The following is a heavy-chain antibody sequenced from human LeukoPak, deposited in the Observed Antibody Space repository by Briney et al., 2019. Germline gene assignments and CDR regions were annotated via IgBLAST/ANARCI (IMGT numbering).Heavy chain of an antibody. CDR1: GCTFTGYY. D-gene: IGHD2-15*01. J-gene: IGHJ3*02. CDR3: ARPASPGYCSGGSCHRRVENAFDI. V-gene: IGHV1-2*06. Sequence: ASVKVSCKASGCTFTGYYMHWVRQAPGQGLEWMGRINPNSGGTNYAQKFQGRVTMTRDTSISTAYMELSRLRSDDTAVYYCARPASPGYCSGGSCHRRVENAFDIWGQGTMVTVSS. CDR2: INPNSGGT.